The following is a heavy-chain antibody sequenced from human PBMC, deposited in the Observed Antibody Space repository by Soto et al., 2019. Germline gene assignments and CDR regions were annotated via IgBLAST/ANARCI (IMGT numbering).Heavy chain of an antibody. J-gene: IGHJ4*02. CDR1: GYTFTGYY. CDR2: ISPYNGGT. CDR3: ARGWWYNMDY. V-gene: IGHV1-18*03. Sequence: ASVKVSCKASGYTFTGYYMHWVRQAPGQGLEWMGWISPYNGGTNYAQKLQGRVTMTTDTSTSTAYMELRSLRSDDMAVYYCARGWWYNMDYWGQGTLVTVSS. D-gene: IGHD2-15*01.